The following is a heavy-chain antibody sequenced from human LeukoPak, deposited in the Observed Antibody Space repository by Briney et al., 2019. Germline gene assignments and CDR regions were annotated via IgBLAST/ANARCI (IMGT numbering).Heavy chain of an antibody. Sequence: GRSLRLSCAASGFTFDDYAMHWVRQAPGKGVEWVSGISWNSGSIGYADSVKGRFTISRDNAKNSLYLQMNSLRAEDTALYYCAKDGSYFWSGSLRGWFDPWGQGTLVTVSS. D-gene: IGHD3-3*01. CDR3: AKDGSYFWSGSLRGWFDP. CDR2: ISWNSGSI. J-gene: IGHJ5*02. V-gene: IGHV3-9*01. CDR1: GFTFDDYA.